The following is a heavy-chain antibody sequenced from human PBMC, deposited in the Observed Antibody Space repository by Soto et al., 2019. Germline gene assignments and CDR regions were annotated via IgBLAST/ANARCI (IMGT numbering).Heavy chain of an antibody. Sequence: SVKVSCKASGVTFSSYAISWVRQAPGQGLEWMGGIIPIFGTANYAQKFQGRVTITADESTSTAYMELSSLRSEDTAVYYCARGGVVVITEYYFDYWGQGTLVTVSS. CDR3: ARGGVVVITEYYFDY. V-gene: IGHV1-69*13. D-gene: IGHD3-22*01. CDR1: GVTFSSYA. CDR2: IIPIFGTA. J-gene: IGHJ4*02.